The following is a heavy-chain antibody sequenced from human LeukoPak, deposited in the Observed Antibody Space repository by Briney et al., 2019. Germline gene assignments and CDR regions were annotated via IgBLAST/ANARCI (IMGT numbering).Heavy chain of an antibody. D-gene: IGHD3-22*01. Sequence: SRSLRLSCAASGFTFDDYAMHWVRQAPGKGLEWVSGISWNSGSIGYADSVKGRFTISRDNAKNSLYLQMNSLRAEDTALYYCAKGYLTITMIKGDYFDYWGQGTLVTVSS. CDR3: AKGYLTITMIKGDYFDY. CDR2: ISWNSGSI. CDR1: GFTFDDYA. J-gene: IGHJ4*02. V-gene: IGHV3-9*01.